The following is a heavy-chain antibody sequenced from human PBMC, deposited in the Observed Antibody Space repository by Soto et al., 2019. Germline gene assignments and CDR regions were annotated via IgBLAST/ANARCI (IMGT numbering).Heavy chain of an antibody. V-gene: IGHV1-46*02. D-gene: IGHD3-16*02. CDR3: ARSYYDYVWGSYRSAHFDY. CDR2: INPSGDST. CDR1: GYTFNSYY. Sequence: ASVKVSCKASGYTFNSYYMHWVRQAPGQGLEWMGIINPSGDSTSYAQKFQGRVTMTRDTSTSTVYMELSSLRSEDTAVYYCARSYYDYVWGSYRSAHFDYWGQGTLVTVSS. J-gene: IGHJ4*02.